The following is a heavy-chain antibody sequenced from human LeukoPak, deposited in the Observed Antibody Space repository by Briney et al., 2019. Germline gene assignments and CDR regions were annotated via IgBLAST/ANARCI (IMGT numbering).Heavy chain of an antibody. CDR2: MNPKRGNT. Sequence: AAVKVSCMASGYTFTSFVLNSVRRATGKGVECMGWMNPKRGNTGYAQKFQGRVTMTRNNSISTAYMELSSLRSEDTAVYYCASSSGTDAYYFDYWGQGTLVTVSS. D-gene: IGHD3-22*01. CDR3: ASSSGTDAYYFDY. CDR1: GYTFTSFV. J-gene: IGHJ4*02. V-gene: IGHV1-8*01.